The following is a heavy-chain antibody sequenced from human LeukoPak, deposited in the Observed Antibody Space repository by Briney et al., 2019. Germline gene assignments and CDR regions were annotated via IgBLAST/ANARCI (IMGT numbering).Heavy chain of an antibody. CDR3: AKWPYCSSTSCYAYFDY. D-gene: IGHD2-2*01. J-gene: IGHJ4*02. V-gene: IGHV3-23*01. CDR1: GFTFSSYA. Sequence: PGGSLRLSCAASGFTFSSYAMSWVRQAPGKGLEWVSAISGSGGSTYYADSVKGRFTISRDNSKNTLYLQMNSLRAEDTAVYYCAKWPYCSSTSCYAYFDYWGQGTLVTVSS. CDR2: ISGSGGST.